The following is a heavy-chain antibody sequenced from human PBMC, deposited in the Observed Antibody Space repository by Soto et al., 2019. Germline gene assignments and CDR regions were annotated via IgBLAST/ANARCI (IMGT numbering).Heavy chain of an antibody. CDR3: ARDYSDSSGFFGDYYGMDV. Sequence: GGSLRLSCAASGFTFSDYYMIWIRQAPGKGLEWGSYISSSGNCIYYADSAKGRFTISRDSAKNSLYLQMNSLRAEDTAVYYCARDYSDSSGFFGDYYGMDVWGQGTTVTVSS. D-gene: IGHD3-22*01. V-gene: IGHV3-11*01. J-gene: IGHJ6*01. CDR2: ISSSGNCI. CDR1: GFTFSDYY.